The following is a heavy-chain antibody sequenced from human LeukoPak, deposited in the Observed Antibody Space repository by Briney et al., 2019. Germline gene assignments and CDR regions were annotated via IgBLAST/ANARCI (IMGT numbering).Heavy chain of an antibody. CDR3: ARRGPYDSSGYWVR. D-gene: IGHD3-22*01. CDR2: IYHSGST. Sequence: PSETLSLTCTVSGGSISSGGYYWSWIRQPPGKGLEWIGYIYHSGSTYYNPSLKSRVTISVDTSKNQFSLKLSSVTAADTAVYYCARRGPYDSSGYWVRWGQGTLVTVSS. CDR1: GGSISSGGYY. J-gene: IGHJ4*02. V-gene: IGHV4-30-2*01.